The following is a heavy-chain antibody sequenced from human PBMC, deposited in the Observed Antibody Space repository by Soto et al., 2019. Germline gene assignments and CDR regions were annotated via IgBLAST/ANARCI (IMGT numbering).Heavy chain of an antibody. CDR1: GFTFSSYA. CDR3: AKDRGYCSGGSCYEYFQH. Sequence: GSLRLSCAASGFTFSSYAMSRVRQAPGKGLEWVSAISGSGGSTYYADSVKGRFTISRDNSKNTLYLQMNSLRAEDTAVYYCAKDRGYCSGGSCYEYFQHWGQGTLVTVSS. J-gene: IGHJ1*01. V-gene: IGHV3-23*01. CDR2: ISGSGGST. D-gene: IGHD2-15*01.